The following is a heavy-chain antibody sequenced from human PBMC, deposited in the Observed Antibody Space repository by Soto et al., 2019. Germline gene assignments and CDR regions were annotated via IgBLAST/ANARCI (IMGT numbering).Heavy chain of an antibody. CDR3: ARDQGEILTAELDY. CDR2: IIPIFGTA. D-gene: IGHD3-10*01. Sequence: ASVKVSCKASGGTFSSYAISWVRQAPGQGLEWMGGIIPIFGTANYAQKFQGRVTITADKSTSTAYMELSRLRSDDTAVYYCARDQGEILTAELDYWGQGTLVTVSS. J-gene: IGHJ4*02. CDR1: GGTFSSYA. V-gene: IGHV1-69*06.